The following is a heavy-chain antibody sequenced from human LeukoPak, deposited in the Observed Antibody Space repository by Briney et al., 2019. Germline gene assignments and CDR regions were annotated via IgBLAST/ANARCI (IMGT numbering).Heavy chain of an antibody. V-gene: IGHV3-30*07. CDR3: TRSGRGAFFKAYFDY. D-gene: IGHD2/OR15-2a*01. CDR2: ISYDGSKK. J-gene: IGHJ4*02. CDR1: GLTFNTYA. Sequence: GGSLRLSCAASGLTFNTYAMHWVRQAPGKGLEWVAAISYDGSKKFYADSVKGRFTISRDKLNDMLYLQMSSLRDDDTGVYYCTRSGRGAFFKAYFDYWGQGTLVTVSS.